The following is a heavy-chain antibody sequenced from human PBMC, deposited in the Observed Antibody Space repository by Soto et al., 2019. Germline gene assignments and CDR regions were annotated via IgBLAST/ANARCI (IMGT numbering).Heavy chain of an antibody. J-gene: IGHJ6*02. Sequence: QVQLVQSGAEVKKPGASVKVSCKASGYTFTSYDINWVRQATGQGLEWMGWMNPNSGNTGYAQKFQGRVTMTRNTTISTAYQELSSLRSEDTAVYYCARGDSSFGYYYYGMDVWGQGTTVTVSS. CDR2: MNPNSGNT. V-gene: IGHV1-8*01. D-gene: IGHD5-18*01. CDR3: ARGDSSFGYYYYGMDV. CDR1: GYTFTSYD.